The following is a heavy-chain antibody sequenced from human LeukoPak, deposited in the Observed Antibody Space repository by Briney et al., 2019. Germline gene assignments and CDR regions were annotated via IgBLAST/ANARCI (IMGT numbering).Heavy chain of an antibody. J-gene: IGHJ4*02. CDR3: ARARRWLQFDFDF. CDR1: GFTFSSYA. D-gene: IGHD5-24*01. CDR2: ISYDGSNK. Sequence: GGSLRLSCAASGFTFSSYAMHWVRQAPGKGLEWVALISYDGSNKYYADSVKGRFTISRDNSKNTVYLQMNSLRVEDTAVYYCARARRWLQFDFDFWGQGTLVTVSS. V-gene: IGHV3-30*04.